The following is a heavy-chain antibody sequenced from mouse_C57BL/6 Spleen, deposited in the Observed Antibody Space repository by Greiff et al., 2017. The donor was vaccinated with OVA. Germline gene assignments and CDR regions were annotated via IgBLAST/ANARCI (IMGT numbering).Heavy chain of an antibody. CDR2: IHPNRGST. CDR1: GYTFTSYW. D-gene: IGHD2-1*01. V-gene: IGHV1-64*01. CDR3: ARCYGSLYCAMDY. Sequence: QVQLQQPGAELVKPGASVKLSCKASGYTFTSYWMHWVKQRPGQGLEWIGMIHPNRGSTNYNEKFKSKATLTVDKSSSTAYMQLSSLTSGDSAVYDCARCYGSLYCAMDYWGQGTSVTVSS. J-gene: IGHJ4*01.